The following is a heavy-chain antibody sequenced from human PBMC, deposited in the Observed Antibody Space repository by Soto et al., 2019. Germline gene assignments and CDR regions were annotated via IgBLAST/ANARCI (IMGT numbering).Heavy chain of an antibody. J-gene: IGHJ4*02. CDR2: ISYDGNDK. CDR3: ARDAEDSSVFDY. V-gene: IGHV3-30-3*01. Sequence: QVHLVESGGGVVLPARSLRLSCVASGFIFNSYGFHWVRQAPGRGLEWVAAISYDGNDKNYADSVKGRFTISRDNSNNTLFLQMDSLKPEDTALYYCARDAEDSSVFDYWGQGYLVTVSS. CDR1: GFIFNSYG. D-gene: IGHD2-15*01.